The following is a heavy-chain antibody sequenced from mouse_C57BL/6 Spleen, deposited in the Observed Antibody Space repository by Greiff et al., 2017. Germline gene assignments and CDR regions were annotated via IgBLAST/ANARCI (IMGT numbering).Heavy chain of an antibody. CDR1: GFTFSSYG. Sequence: EVMLVESGGDLVKPGGSLKISCAASGFTFSSYGMSWVRQTPDKRLEWVATISSGGSYTYYPDSVKGRFTISRDNAKNTLYLQMSSLKSEDTAMYYCARRGITTVVEDYWGQGTTLTVSS. CDR2: ISSGGSYT. CDR3: ARRGITTVVEDY. D-gene: IGHD1-1*01. V-gene: IGHV5-6*02. J-gene: IGHJ2*01.